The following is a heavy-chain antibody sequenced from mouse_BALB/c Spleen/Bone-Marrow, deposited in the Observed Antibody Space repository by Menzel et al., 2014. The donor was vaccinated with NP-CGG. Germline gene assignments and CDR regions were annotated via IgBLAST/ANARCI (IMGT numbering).Heavy chain of an antibody. V-gene: IGHV5-6-4*01. D-gene: IGHD2-1*01. CDR1: GFTFSSYT. CDR3: TRDGKGNYDYAMDY. Sequence: EVKLVESGGGLVKPGGSLKLSCAASGFTFSSYTMSWVRQTPERRLEWVATISSGGSYTYYPDSVKGRFTISRDNAKNTLYLQTSSLKSEDTAMYYCTRDGKGNYDYAMDYWGQGTSVTVSS. J-gene: IGHJ4*01. CDR2: ISSGGSYT.